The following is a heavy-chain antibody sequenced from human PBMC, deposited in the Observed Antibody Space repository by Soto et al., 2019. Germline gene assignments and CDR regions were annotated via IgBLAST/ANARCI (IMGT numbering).Heavy chain of an antibody. CDR3: TREWELLSGAFDI. Sequence: SGGSLRLSCTASGFTFGDYAMSWVRQAPGKGLEWVGFIRSKAYGGTTEYAASVKGRFTISRDDSKSIAYLQMNSLKTEDTAVYYCTREWELLSGAFDIWGQGTMVTV. CDR2: IRSKAYGGTT. D-gene: IGHD1-26*01. V-gene: IGHV3-49*04. J-gene: IGHJ3*02. CDR1: GFTFGDYA.